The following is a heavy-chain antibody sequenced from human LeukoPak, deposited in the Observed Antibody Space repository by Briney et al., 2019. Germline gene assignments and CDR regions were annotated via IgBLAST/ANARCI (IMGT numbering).Heavy chain of an antibody. J-gene: IGHJ1*01. V-gene: IGHV4-59*01. CDR2: LYYSGST. CDR3: ARVRGTFETD. CDR1: GASISTYY. Sequence: SETLSLTCTVSGASISTYYWSWIRQPPGKGLEWIGYLYYSGSTAYSPSLKSRVTMSVDTSKSQFSLKLNSVTAADTAIYYCARVRGTFETDWGQGTLVTVSS. D-gene: IGHD2/OR15-2a*01.